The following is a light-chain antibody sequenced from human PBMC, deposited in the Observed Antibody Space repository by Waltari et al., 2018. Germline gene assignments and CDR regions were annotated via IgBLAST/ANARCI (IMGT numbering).Light chain of an antibody. V-gene: IGKV1-39*01. CDR1: QSVNDF. J-gene: IGKJ1*01. Sequence: IQLTQSPTSIYASVGNRVTITFRAQQSVNDFLNWYQHKPGQAPKLLIFAASTLQSGVPNRFSGSGSGTDFALTINGLQPDDFATYYCQQGYRTWTFGLGTTVAI. CDR2: AAS. CDR3: QQGYRTWT.